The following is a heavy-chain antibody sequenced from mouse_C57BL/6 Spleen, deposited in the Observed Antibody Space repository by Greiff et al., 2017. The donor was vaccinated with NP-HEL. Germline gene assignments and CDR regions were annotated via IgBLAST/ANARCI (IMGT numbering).Heavy chain of an antibody. CDR1: GFTFSDAW. V-gene: IGHV6-6*01. D-gene: IGHD1-3*01. Sequence: EVKLVESGGGLVQPGGSMKLSCAASGFTFSDAWMDWVRQSPEKGLEWVAEIRNKANNHATYYAVSGKGRLPISRADSKSSVYLQMNSLRTYDTGIYDCTPKRPGYYAMDYWGQGTSVTVSS. CDR3: TPKRPGYYAMDY. J-gene: IGHJ4*01. CDR2: IRNKANNHAT.